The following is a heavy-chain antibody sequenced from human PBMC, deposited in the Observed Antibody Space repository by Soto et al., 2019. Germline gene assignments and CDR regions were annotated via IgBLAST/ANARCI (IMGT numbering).Heavy chain of an antibody. Sequence: GESLKISCAASGFTFSSYGMHWVRQAPGKGLEWVAVISYDGSNKYYADSVKGRFTISRDNSKNTLYLQMNSLRAEDTAVYYCAKGLMYCSGGSCYSFYYYYGMDVWGQGTTVTVSS. CDR2: ISYDGSNK. D-gene: IGHD2-15*01. V-gene: IGHV3-30*18. J-gene: IGHJ6*02. CDR1: GFTFSSYG. CDR3: AKGLMYCSGGSCYSFYYYYGMDV.